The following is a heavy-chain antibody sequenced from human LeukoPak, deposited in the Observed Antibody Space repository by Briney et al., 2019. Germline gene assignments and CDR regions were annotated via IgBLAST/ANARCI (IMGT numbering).Heavy chain of an antibody. CDR2: ISYDGSNK. D-gene: IGHD6-13*01. CDR1: GFTFSSYW. Sequence: GGSLRLSCAASGFTFSSYWMSWVRQAPGKGLEWVAVISYDGSNKYYADSVKGRFTISRDNSKNTLYLQMNSLRAEDTAVYYCAREVPIAAAGPYDYWGQGTLVTVSS. CDR3: AREVPIAAAGPYDY. J-gene: IGHJ4*02. V-gene: IGHV3-30*03.